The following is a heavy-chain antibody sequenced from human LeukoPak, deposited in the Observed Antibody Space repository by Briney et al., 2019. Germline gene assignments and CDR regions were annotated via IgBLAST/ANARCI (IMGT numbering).Heavy chain of an antibody. V-gene: IGHV1-69*13. J-gene: IGHJ6*02. Sequence: SVKVSYKASGYTFTSYGISWVRQAPGQGLEWMGGIIPIFGTANYAQKFQGRVTITADESTSTAYMELSSLRSEDTAVYYCARVALWFGAATRDYYYGMDVWGQGTTVTVSS. CDR2: IIPIFGTA. D-gene: IGHD3-10*01. CDR3: ARVALWFGAATRDYYYGMDV. CDR1: GYTFTSYG.